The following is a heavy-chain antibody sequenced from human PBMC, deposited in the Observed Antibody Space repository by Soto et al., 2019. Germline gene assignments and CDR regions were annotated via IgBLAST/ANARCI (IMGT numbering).Heavy chain of an antibody. CDR1: HGTISSGGYY. V-gene: IGHV4-30-4*01. CDR2: IYYSGST. D-gene: IGHD2-2*01. Sequence: TLYLTCTVSHGTISSGGYYWRWIRQPRGKILEWIGYIYYSGSTYYNPSLKSRVTISVDTSKNQFSLKLSSVTAADTAVYYCARDQLLTPPYSYYYYGMDVWGQGTTVTVSS. CDR3: ARDQLLTPPYSYYYYGMDV. J-gene: IGHJ6*02.